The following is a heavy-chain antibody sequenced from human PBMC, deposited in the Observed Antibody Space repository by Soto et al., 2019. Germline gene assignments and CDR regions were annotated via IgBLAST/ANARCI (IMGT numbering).Heavy chain of an antibody. CDR1: GGTFSSYA. Sequence: QVQLVQSGAEVKKPGSSVKVSCKASGGTFSSYAISWVRQAPGQGLEWMGGLIPMFHTPIYAQTVQDRVAITADESTTTAYMELSGLRSDDTAVYYCASHFWSGYQPSPFDTGGQGTRGTVSS. J-gene: IGHJ4*02. V-gene: IGHV1-69*19. D-gene: IGHD3-3*02. CDR2: LIPMFHTP. CDR3: ASHFWSGYQPSPFDT.